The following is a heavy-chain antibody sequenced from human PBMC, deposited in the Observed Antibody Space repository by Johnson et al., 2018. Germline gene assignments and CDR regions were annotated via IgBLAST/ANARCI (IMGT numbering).Heavy chain of an antibody. V-gene: IGHV3-9*01. CDR3: AKDQGITMIPPDALDI. CDR2: ISRNSGNL. D-gene: IGHD3-22*01. J-gene: IGHJ3*02. Sequence: VQLVQSGGGLVQPGRSLRLSCAASGFIFDAYAMHWVRQAPGTGLEWVSGISRNSGNLAYADSVKGRFTISRDNAKNSLYLQMNSLSGEDTALYYCAKDQGITMIPPDALDIWGQGTMVTVSS. CDR1: GFIFDAYA.